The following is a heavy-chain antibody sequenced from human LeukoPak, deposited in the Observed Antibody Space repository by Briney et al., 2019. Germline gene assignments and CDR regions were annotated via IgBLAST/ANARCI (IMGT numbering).Heavy chain of an antibody. CDR1: GGSISSSSYY. CDR2: IYYSGST. J-gene: IGHJ4*02. CDR3: ARIVRQWLVRPGRYYFDY. Sequence: SETLSLTCTVSGGSISSSSYYWGWIRQPPGKGLEWIGSIYYSGSTYYNPSLKSRVTISVDTSKNQFSLKLSSVTAADTAVYYCARIVRQWLVRPGRYYFDYWGQGTLVTVSS. D-gene: IGHD6-19*01. V-gene: IGHV4-39*07.